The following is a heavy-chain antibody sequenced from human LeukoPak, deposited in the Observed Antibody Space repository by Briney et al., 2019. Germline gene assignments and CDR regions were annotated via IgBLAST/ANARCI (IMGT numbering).Heavy chain of an antibody. CDR3: ASLTSYSSGWYPPFDY. Sequence: SVKVSCKASGGTFSSYAISWVRQAPGQGLEWMGRIIPILGIANYAQKFQGRVTITADKPTSTAYMELSSLRSEDTAVYYCASLTSYSSGWYPPFDYWGQGTLVTVSS. CDR2: IIPILGIA. J-gene: IGHJ4*02. CDR1: GGTFSSYA. V-gene: IGHV1-69*04. D-gene: IGHD6-19*01.